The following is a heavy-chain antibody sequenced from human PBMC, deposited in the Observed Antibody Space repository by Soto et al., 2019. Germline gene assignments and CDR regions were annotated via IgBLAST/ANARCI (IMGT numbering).Heavy chain of an antibody. Sequence: GGSLRLSCAASGFTFSSYSMNWVRQAPGKGLEWVSSISSSSSYIYYADSVKGRFTISRDNAKNSLYLQMNSLRAEDTAVYYCARVREGSHVVPAAPDYYMDVWGKGTTVTVSS. J-gene: IGHJ6*03. D-gene: IGHD2-2*01. V-gene: IGHV3-21*01. CDR1: GFTFSSYS. CDR3: ARVREGSHVVPAAPDYYMDV. CDR2: ISSSSSYI.